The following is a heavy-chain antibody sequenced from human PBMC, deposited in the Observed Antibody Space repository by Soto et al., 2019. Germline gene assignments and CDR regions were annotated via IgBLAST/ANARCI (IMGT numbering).Heavy chain of an antibody. CDR3: ARDTGLGAFDY. J-gene: IGHJ4*02. CDR1: GGSISSYY. CDR2: IYYSGST. D-gene: IGHD1-26*01. V-gene: IGHV4-59*01. Sequence: QVQLQESGPGLVKPSETLSLTCTVSGGSISSYYWSWIRQPPGKGLEWIGYIYYSGSTNYYPSLKSRVTISVDTSKNQFSLKLSSVTAADTAVYYCARDTGLGAFDYWGQGTLVTVSS.